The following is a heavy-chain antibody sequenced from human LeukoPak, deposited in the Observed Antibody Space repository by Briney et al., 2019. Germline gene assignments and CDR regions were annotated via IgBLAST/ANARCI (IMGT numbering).Heavy chain of an antibody. Sequence: PSETLSLTCAVYGGSFSGYYWSWIRQPPGKGLEWIGEINHSGSTNYNPSLKSRVTISVDTSKNQFSLKLSSVTAADTAVYYCAKDAVRYDSSGYYYGYWGQGTLVTVSS. CDR1: GGSFSGYY. V-gene: IGHV4-34*01. D-gene: IGHD3-22*01. CDR2: INHSGST. CDR3: AKDAVRYDSSGYYYGY. J-gene: IGHJ4*02.